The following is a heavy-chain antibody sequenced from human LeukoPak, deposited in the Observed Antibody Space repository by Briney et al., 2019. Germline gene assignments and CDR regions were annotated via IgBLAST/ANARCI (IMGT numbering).Heavy chain of an antibody. D-gene: IGHD6-13*01. V-gene: IGHV3-23*01. J-gene: IGHJ4*02. CDR2: ISGSGDST. Sequence: GGSLRLSCAASGFTFSNYAMSWVRQAPGEGLEWVSTISGSGDSTYYADSVKGRFTISRDNSKITLFLQMNNLRGEDTAAYYCAKDPPTAGTTFDYWGQGALVTVSS. CDR3: AKDPPTAGTTFDY. CDR1: GFTFSNYA.